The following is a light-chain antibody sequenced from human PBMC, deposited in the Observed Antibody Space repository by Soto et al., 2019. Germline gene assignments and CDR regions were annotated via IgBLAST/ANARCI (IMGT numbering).Light chain of an antibody. J-gene: IGLJ1*01. CDR1: SSDIGGYDY. CDR2: EVS. CDR3: NSYTSSSTHYV. Sequence: QSVLTQPPSASGSPGQSVTISCTGTSSDIGGYDYVSWYQQHPGKAPKLIIYEVSKRPSGVPDRFSGSKSGNTASLTVSGLQAEDEADYYCNSYTSSSTHYVFGTGTKVTVL. V-gene: IGLV2-8*01.